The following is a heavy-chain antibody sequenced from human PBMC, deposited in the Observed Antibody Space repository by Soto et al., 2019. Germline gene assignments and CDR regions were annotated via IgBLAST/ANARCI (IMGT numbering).Heavy chain of an antibody. CDR3: ARQRTSVVTQAYFDD. Sequence: SLTCTVSGGSINSRSYYWGWICQSPGKGLEWIGSIYYSGSTYYNPSLKSRVAMSVDTSKNQFSLKLRSVSAADTAVYYCARQRTSVVTQAYFDDWGQGSLVTVSS. J-gene: IGHJ4*02. V-gene: IGHV4-39*01. D-gene: IGHD2-21*02. CDR1: GGSINSRSYY. CDR2: IYYSGST.